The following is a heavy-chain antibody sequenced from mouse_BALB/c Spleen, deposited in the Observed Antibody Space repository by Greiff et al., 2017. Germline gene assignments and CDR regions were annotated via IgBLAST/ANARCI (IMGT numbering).Heavy chain of an antibody. V-gene: IGHV2-9*02. D-gene: IGHD2-1*01. CDR2: IWAGGST. J-gene: IGHJ2*01. Sequence: VKLVESGPGLVAPSQSLSITCTVSGFSLTSYGVHWVRQPPGKGLEWLGVIWAGGSTNYNSALMSRLSISKDNSKSQVFLKMNSLQTDDTAMYYCARGNYGNYFYFDYWGQGTTLTVSS. CDR1: GFSLTSYG. CDR3: ARGNYGNYFYFDY.